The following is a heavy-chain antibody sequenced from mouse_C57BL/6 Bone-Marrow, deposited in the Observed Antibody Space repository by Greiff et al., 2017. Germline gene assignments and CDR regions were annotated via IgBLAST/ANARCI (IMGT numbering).Heavy chain of an antibody. V-gene: IGHV1-53*01. CDR1: GYTFTSYW. J-gene: IGHJ4*01. CDR2: INPRNGGT. CDR3: ARGGLLGFMDY. D-gene: IGHD2-3*01. Sequence: QVQLQQPGTELVKPGASVKLSCKASGYTFTSYWMHWVKQRPGQGLEWIGSINPRNGGTNYNEKFKSKATLTVEKSSSTAYMQLSSLTSEDSAVYLCARGGLLGFMDYWGQGTSVTVSS.